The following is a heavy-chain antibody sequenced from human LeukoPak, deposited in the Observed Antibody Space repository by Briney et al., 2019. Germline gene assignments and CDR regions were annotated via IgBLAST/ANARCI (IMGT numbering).Heavy chain of an antibody. Sequence: SETLSLTCTVSGGSISSYYWSWIRQPPGKGLEWIGYISYSGSTNYNPSLKSRVTISVDTSKNQFSLKLSSVTAADTAVYYCAGGGIHPYYYYYYGMDVWGQGTTVTVSS. D-gene: IGHD5-18*01. CDR1: GGSISSYY. V-gene: IGHV4-59*01. CDR2: ISYSGST. J-gene: IGHJ6*02. CDR3: AGGGIHPYYYYYYGMDV.